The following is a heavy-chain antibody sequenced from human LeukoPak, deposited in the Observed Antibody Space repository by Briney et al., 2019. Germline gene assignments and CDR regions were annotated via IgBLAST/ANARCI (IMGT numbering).Heavy chain of an antibody. J-gene: IGHJ5*02. CDR2: ISAYNGNT. Sequence: GASVKVSCKASGYTFTSYGISWVRQAPGQGLEWMGWISAYNGNTNYAQKLQGRVTMTTDTSTRPAYMELRSLRSDDTDGYYCAVIAAAGTISPHWFDPWGQGTLVTVST. V-gene: IGHV1-18*01. CDR3: AVIAAAGTISPHWFDP. CDR1: GYTFTSYG. D-gene: IGHD6-13*01.